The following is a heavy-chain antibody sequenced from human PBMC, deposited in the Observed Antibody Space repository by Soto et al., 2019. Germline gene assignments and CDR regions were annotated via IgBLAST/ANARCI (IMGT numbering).Heavy chain of an antibody. V-gene: IGHV4-61*01. CDR3: ARDSFYDTDLFDD. CDR2: IYYSGST. J-gene: IGHJ4*02. CDR1: GGSVSSGSYY. Sequence: NPSETLSLTCTVSGGSVSSGSYYWSWIRQPPGKGLEWIGYIYYSGSTNYNPSLKSRVTISVDTSKNQFSLKLSSVTAADTAVYYCARDSFYDTDLFDDWGQGTLVTVSS. D-gene: IGHD3-22*01.